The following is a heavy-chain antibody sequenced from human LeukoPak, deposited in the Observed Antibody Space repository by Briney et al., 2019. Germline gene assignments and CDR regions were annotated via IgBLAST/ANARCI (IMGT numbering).Heavy chain of an antibody. CDR1: GDSINSGGYY. J-gene: IGHJ3*02. CDR3: ARLAMVRGLDI. CDR2: IQYSGST. D-gene: IGHD3-10*01. Sequence: KPSQTLSLTCSVSGDSINSGGYYWNLIRQFPGKGLEWIGYIQYSGSTHYNTSLKSRVTISVDTSKTQFSLKMTSLTAADTAVYYCARLAMVRGLDIWGQGTMVIVSS. V-gene: IGHV4-31*03.